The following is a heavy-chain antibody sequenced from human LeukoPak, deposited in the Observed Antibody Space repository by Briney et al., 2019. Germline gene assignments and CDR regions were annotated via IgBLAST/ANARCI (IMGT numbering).Heavy chain of an antibody. CDR3: ARDQIAVAGSFDY. V-gene: IGHV3-21*01. CDR2: ISSSSSYI. CDR1: GFTFSSYS. J-gene: IGHJ4*02. D-gene: IGHD6-19*01. Sequence: GGSLRLSCAASGFTFSSYSMYWVRQAPGKGLEWVSSISSSSSYIYYADSVKGRFTISRDNAKNSLYLQMNSLRAEDTAVYYCARDQIAVAGSFDYWGQGTLVTVSS.